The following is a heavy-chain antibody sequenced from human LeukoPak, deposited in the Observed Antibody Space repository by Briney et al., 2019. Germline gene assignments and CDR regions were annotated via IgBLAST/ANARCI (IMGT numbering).Heavy chain of an antibody. Sequence: GGSLRLSCAASGFSFSNYGMHWVRQAPGKGLEWVAVISFDGSNKYYADSVKGRFTISRDSSKNTVYLQMNSLRAEDTAVYYCAKEYPYYFDYWGQGTLVTVSS. CDR3: AKEYPYYFDY. V-gene: IGHV3-30*18. CDR1: GFSFSNYG. J-gene: IGHJ4*02. D-gene: IGHD2-2*01. CDR2: ISFDGSNK.